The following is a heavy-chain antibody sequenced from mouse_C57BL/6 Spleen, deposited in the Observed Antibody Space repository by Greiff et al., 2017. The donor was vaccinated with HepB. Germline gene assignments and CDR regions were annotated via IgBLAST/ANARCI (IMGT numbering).Heavy chain of an antibody. D-gene: IGHD1-1*01. Sequence: EVKLMESGGGLVQPGGSLSLSCAASGFTFTDYYMSWVRQPPGKALEWLGFIRTKANGYTTEKSASVKGLFTISRYNYQSILYLQMNALRAEASATYYCASFYYAGSYYAMEYWGQGTSVTVSS. CDR3: ASFYYAGSYYAMEY. J-gene: IGHJ4*01. CDR1: GFTFTDYY. V-gene: IGHV7-3*01. CDR2: IRTKANGYTT.